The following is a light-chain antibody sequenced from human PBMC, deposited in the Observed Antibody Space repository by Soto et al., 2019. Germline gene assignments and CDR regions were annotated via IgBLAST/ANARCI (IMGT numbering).Light chain of an antibody. CDR1: SSDVGSYNL. V-gene: IGLV2-23*02. Sequence: QSLLTQPASVSGSPGQSIPISCTGTSSDVGSYNLVSWYQQHPGKAPKLMIYEVSKRPSGVSNRFSGSKSGNTASLTISGLQAEDEADYYCCSYAGSSTLVFGTGTKVTVL. J-gene: IGLJ1*01. CDR2: EVS. CDR3: CSYAGSSTLV.